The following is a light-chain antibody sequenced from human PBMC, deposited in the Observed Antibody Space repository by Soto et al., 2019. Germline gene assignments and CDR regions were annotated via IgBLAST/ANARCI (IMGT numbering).Light chain of an antibody. CDR1: QGVGTF. CDR2: TAS. Sequence: DIRLTQSPSSLSASVGDRVTITCRASQGVGTFLAWYQHKPGKAPKSLIKTASTLQSGVPSRFSGSGSGTDFTLTISSLQPEDFATYSCQQYSTYPRPFGQGTRVDLK. CDR3: QQYSTYPRP. J-gene: IGKJ5*01. V-gene: IGKV1D-16*01.